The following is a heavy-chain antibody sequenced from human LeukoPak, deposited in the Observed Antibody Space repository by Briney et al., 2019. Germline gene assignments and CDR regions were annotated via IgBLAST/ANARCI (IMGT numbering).Heavy chain of an antibody. J-gene: IGHJ4*02. CDR2: SNHSGIT. V-gene: IGHV4-34*01. CDR1: GGSFSGYY. D-gene: IGHD2-2*01. Sequence: SETLSLTCADYGGSFSGYYWGWIRQPPGKGLEWIGESNHSGITNYNPSLKSRVTISVDTSKNQFSLKLSSVTAADTAVYYCARGRAPRVPQDIVVVPAAMELNYWGQGTLVTVSS. CDR3: ARGRAPRVPQDIVVVPAAMELNY.